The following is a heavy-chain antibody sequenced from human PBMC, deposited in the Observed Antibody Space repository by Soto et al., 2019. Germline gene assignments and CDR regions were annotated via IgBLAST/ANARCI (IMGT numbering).Heavy chain of an antibody. D-gene: IGHD3-16*02. Sequence: GGSLRLSCTASGFTFGDYAMSWFRQAPGKGLEWVGFIRSKAYGGTTEYAASVKGRFTISRDDSKSIAHLQMNSLKTEDTAVYYCTRDGPDYDYVWGSYRFDYWGQGTLVTVSS. CDR1: GFTFGDYA. CDR3: TRDGPDYDYVWGSYRFDY. V-gene: IGHV3-49*03. J-gene: IGHJ4*02. CDR2: IRSKAYGGTT.